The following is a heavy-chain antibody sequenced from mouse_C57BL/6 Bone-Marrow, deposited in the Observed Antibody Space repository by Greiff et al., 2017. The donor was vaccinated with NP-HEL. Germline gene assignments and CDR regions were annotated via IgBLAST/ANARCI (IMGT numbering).Heavy chain of an antibody. V-gene: IGHV1-15*01. D-gene: IGHD1-1*01. CDR2: IDPETGGT. J-gene: IGHJ2*01. CDR1: GYTFTDYE. CDR3: TRSLYYGSPFDY. Sequence: VKLQESGAELVRPGASVTLSCKASGYTFTDYEMHWVKQTPVHGLEWIGAIDPETGGTAYNQKFKGKAILTADKSSSTAYMELRSLTSEDSAVYYCTRSLYYGSPFDYWGQGTTLTVSS.